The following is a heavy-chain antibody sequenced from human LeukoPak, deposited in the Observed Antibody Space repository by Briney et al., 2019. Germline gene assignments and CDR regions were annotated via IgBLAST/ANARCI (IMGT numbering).Heavy chain of an antibody. D-gene: IGHD3-10*01. V-gene: IGHV4-34*01. CDR3: AKDRTVLLWFGELNYFDY. CDR2: INHSGST. CDR1: GGSFSGYY. J-gene: IGHJ4*02. Sequence: PSETLSLTCAVYGGSFSGYYWSWIRQPPGKGLEWIGEINHSGSTNYNPSLKSRVTISVDTSKNQFSLKLSSVTAADTAVYYCAKDRTVLLWFGELNYFDYWGQGTLVTVSS.